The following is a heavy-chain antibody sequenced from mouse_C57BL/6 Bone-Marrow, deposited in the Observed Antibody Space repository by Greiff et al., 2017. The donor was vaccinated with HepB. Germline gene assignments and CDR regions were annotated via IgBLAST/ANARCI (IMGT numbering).Heavy chain of an antibody. Sequence: VHVKQSGPELVKPGASVKMSCKASGYTFTDYNMHWVKQSHGKSLEWIGNINPNNGGTNYNQKFKGKATLTVNKSSSTAYMELRSLTSEDSAVYYCATVAWCWYPWFAYWGQGTLVTVSA. D-gene: IGHD1-1*02. J-gene: IGHJ3*01. CDR2: INPNNGGT. CDR1: GYTFTDYN. V-gene: IGHV1-22*01. CDR3: ATVAWCWYPWFAY.